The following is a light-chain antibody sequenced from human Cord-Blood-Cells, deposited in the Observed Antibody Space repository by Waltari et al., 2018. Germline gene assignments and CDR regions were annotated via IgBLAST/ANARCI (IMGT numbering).Light chain of an antibody. Sequence: DIVMTQSPDSLAVSLGERAPLNCKSSQSVLYSSNNKNYLAWYQQKPGQPPKLLIYWASTRESGVPDRFSGSGSGTDFTLTISSLQAEDVAVYYCQQYYSTPFTFGPGTKVEIK. CDR3: QQYYSTPFT. CDR2: WAS. CDR1: QSVLYSSNNKNY. V-gene: IGKV4-1*01. J-gene: IGKJ3*01.